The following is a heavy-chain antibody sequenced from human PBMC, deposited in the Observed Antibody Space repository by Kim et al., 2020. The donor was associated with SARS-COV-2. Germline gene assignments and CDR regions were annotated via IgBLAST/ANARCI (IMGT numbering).Heavy chain of an antibody. CDR3: ARDAAAARPDY. CDR1: GGSISSSSYY. D-gene: IGHD6-6*01. V-gene: IGHV4-39*07. Sequence: SETLSLTCTVSGGSISSSSYYWGWIRQPPGKGLEWIGSIYYSGSTYYNPSLKSRVTISVDTSKNQFSLKLSSVTAADTAVYYCARDAAAARPDYWGQGTLVTVSS. J-gene: IGHJ4*02. CDR2: IYYSGST.